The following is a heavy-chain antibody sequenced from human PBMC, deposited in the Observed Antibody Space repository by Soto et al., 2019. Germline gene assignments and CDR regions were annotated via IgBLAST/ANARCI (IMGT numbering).Heavy chain of an antibody. CDR1: GYTFTSYG. D-gene: IGHD2-21*01. J-gene: IGHJ4*02. Sequence: ASVKVSCKASGYTFTSYGISWVRQAPGQGLEWMGWISAYNGNTNYAQKLQGRVTMTTDTSTSTAYMELRSLRSDDTAVYYCARGAIPGPEDSAPPAHFDYWGQGTLGTVSS. V-gene: IGHV1-18*01. CDR2: ISAYNGNT. CDR3: ARGAIPGPEDSAPPAHFDY.